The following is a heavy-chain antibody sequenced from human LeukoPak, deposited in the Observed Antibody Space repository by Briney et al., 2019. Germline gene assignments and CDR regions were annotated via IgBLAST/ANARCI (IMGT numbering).Heavy chain of an antibody. CDR3: ARQGSGSSSWYFWFDP. CDR2: IYPGDSDT. Sequence: GESLKISCKGSGFTFTNYWIGWVRQMPGKGLEWMGIIYPGDSDTRYSPSFQGQVTISADKSISTAYLQWSSLKASDTAMYYCARQGSGSSSWYFWFDPWGQGTLVTVSS. V-gene: IGHV5-51*01. D-gene: IGHD6-13*01. J-gene: IGHJ5*02. CDR1: GFTFTNYW.